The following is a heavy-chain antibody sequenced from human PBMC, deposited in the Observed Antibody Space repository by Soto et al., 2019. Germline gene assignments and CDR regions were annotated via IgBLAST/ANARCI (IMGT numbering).Heavy chain of an antibody. CDR2: ISTSIDAT. CDR3: AKDRTVAARNFDY. J-gene: IGHJ4*02. Sequence: GGPMRLSCAAYEGTFSNYAMHWVRQVPGKGLEWVSSISTSIDATYYADSVKGRFTISRDDSKNTLYLQMNSLRADDSAVYYCAKDRTVAARNFDYWGQGTPVTVSS. V-gene: IGHV3-23*01. CDR1: EGTFSNYA. D-gene: IGHD6-6*01.